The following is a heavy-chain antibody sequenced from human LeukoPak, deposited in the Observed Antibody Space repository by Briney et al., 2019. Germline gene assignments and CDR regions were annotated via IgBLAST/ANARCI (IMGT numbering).Heavy chain of an antibody. CDR1: GFSFSNYA. CDR2: IRGGSET. D-gene: IGHD1-1*01. Sequence: GRSLRLSCAASGFSFSNYAMSWVRQAPARGPEWVSSIRGGSETFYADSVKGRFTLSRDDSRNTVYLQLNNLRVEDTAIYYCAKANWVSNADAVWWGQGTQVTVSS. V-gene: IGHV3-23*01. J-gene: IGHJ4*02. CDR3: AKANWVSNADAVW.